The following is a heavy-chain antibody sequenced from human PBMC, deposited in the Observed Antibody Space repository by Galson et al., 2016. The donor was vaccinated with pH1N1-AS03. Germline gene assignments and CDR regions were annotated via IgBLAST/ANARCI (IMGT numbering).Heavy chain of an antibody. Sequence: SLRLSCAASGFIFSNSGMNWVRQVPGKGPEWVSSIDEGGSHPYSADSLQGRFTISRDNTKNSLFLHMNSLRAEGTAVYYCVTDGTFGSTIEHWGQGTLVTVSS. CDR1: GFIFSNSG. CDR2: IDEGGSHP. D-gene: IGHD2-15*01. V-gene: IGHV3-21*01. J-gene: IGHJ4*02. CDR3: VTDGTFGSTIEH.